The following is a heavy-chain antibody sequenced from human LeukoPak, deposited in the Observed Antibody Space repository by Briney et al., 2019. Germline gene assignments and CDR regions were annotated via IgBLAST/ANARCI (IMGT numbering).Heavy chain of an antibody. V-gene: IGHV4-59*12. D-gene: IGHD3-10*01. Sequence: SETLSLTCTVSGGSISSYYWSWIRQPPGKGLEWIGYICYSGSTNYNPSLKSRVTMSVDTSKNQFSLKLSSVTAADTAVYYCARDRDLLWFGELSVWFDPWGQGTLVTVSS. J-gene: IGHJ5*02. CDR2: ICYSGST. CDR1: GGSISSYY. CDR3: ARDRDLLWFGELSVWFDP.